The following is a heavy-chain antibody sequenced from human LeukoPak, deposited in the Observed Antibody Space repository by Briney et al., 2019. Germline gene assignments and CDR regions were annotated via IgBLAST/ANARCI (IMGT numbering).Heavy chain of an antibody. CDR2: INHNGNVN. J-gene: IGHJ6*02. CDR3: ARGGGLDV. CDR1: GFTFSSYW. D-gene: IGHD3-16*01. Sequence: GGSLSLFCAASGFTFSSYWMNWARQAPGKGLEWVASINHNGNVNYYVDSVKGRFTISRDNAKNSLYLQMSNLRAEDTAVYFCARGGGLDVWGQGATVTVSS. V-gene: IGHV3-7*03.